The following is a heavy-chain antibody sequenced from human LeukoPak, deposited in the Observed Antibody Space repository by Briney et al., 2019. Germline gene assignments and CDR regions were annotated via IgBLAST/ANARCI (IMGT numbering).Heavy chain of an antibody. J-gene: IGHJ4*02. V-gene: IGHV4-61*08. CDR3: ARDAGYTYGSPFDY. CDR2: ISYSGST. CDR1: GGSVSSGGYS. D-gene: IGHD5-18*01. Sequence: SQTLSLTCAVSGGSVSSGGYSWSWIRQPPGKGLEWIGYISYSGSTNYNPSLKSRVTISVDTSKNQFSLKLSSVTAADTAVYYCARDAGYTYGSPFDYWGQGTLVTVSS.